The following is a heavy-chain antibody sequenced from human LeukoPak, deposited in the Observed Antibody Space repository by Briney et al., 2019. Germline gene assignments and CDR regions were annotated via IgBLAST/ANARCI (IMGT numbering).Heavy chain of an antibody. D-gene: IGHD1-26*01. Sequence: SETLSLTCTVSAYSISSGYYWGWIRQPPGKGLEWIGSIYHSGSTYYNPSLRSRVTISVDTSKNQFSLKLSSVTAADTAVYYCARSVFGGGSYSFDPWGQGTLVTVSS. J-gene: IGHJ5*02. CDR3: ARSVFGGGSYSFDP. CDR1: AYSISSGYY. V-gene: IGHV4-38-2*02. CDR2: IYHSGST.